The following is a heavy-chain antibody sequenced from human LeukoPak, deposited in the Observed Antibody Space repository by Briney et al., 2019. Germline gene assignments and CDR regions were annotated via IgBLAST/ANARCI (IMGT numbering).Heavy chain of an antibody. V-gene: IGHV4-4*02. D-gene: IGHD6-19*01. J-gene: IGHJ4*02. Sequence: PSGTLSLTCAVSGGSISSSNWWSWVRQPPGKGLECIGEIYHSGSTNYNPSLKSRVTISVDKSKNQFSLKLSSVTAADTAVYYCARGREEYSSGWFRFDYWGQGTLVTVSS. CDR3: ARGREEYSSGWFRFDY. CDR1: GGSISSSNW. CDR2: IYHSGST.